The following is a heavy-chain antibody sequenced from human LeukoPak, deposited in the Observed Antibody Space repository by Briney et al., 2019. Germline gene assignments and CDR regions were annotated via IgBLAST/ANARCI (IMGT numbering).Heavy chain of an antibody. J-gene: IGHJ4*02. CDR2: IWSDGSNK. CDR1: GFTFSGYG. CDR3: VRGYYAGRGHHSEY. Sequence: PGGSLRLSCTTSGFTFSGYGMHWVRQAPGKGLEWVTVIWSDGSNKYYADSVKGRFTISRDNSKNTLYLQMNSLRAEDTAVYYCVRGYYAGRGHHSEYWGQGTLVTVSS. V-gene: IGHV3-33*01. D-gene: IGHD3-22*01.